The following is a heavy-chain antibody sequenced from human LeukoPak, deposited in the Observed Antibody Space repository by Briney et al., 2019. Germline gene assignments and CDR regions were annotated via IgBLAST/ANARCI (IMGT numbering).Heavy chain of an antibody. J-gene: IGHJ6*02. D-gene: IGHD4-17*01. CDR3: ARHGDSPHYYYYGMDV. CDR1: GGSVSSSIYY. Sequence: PSETLSLTCTVSGGSVSSSIYYWSWIRQPPGKGLEWIGYIYYSGSTNYNPSLKSRVTISVDTSKNQFSLKLSSVTAADTAVYYCARHGDSPHYYYYGMDVWGQGTTVTVSS. V-gene: IGHV4-61*01. CDR2: IYYSGST.